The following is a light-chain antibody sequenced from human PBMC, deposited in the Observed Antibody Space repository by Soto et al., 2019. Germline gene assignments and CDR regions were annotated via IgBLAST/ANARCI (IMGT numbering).Light chain of an antibody. J-gene: IGKJ4*01. V-gene: IGKV3-11*01. Sequence: EIVLTQSPVTLSLSPGERATLSCRASQSINNYLAWYQQKPGKPPRLLIYDASNRATAIPVRFSGSGSGTDCTLTISSLEPEDSAVYYCQYRGIWPPGATFGGGTKVEIK. CDR3: QYRGIWPPGAT. CDR1: QSINNY. CDR2: DAS.